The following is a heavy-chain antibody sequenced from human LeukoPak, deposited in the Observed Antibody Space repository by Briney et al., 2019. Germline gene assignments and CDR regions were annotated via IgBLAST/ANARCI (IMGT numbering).Heavy chain of an antibody. CDR2: IYPTGKS. J-gene: IGHJ4*02. D-gene: IGHD3-3*01. Sequence: PSETLSLTCTVSGGSITSGGYYWSWTRQPAGKGLEWIGRIYPTGKSNYNPSLKSRLTISIDTSKNQFSLKLTSVTAADTAVYYCARDFWSGHPGYWGQGTLVTVSS. CDR1: GGSITSGGYY. V-gene: IGHV4-61*02. CDR3: ARDFWSGHPGY.